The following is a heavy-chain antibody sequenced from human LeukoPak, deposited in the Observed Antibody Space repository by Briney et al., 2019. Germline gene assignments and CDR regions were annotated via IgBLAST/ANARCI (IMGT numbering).Heavy chain of an antibody. D-gene: IGHD3-22*01. V-gene: IGHV1-46*01. J-gene: IGHJ4*02. CDR3: ARGYDSSGYYHYYFDY. Sequence: ASVKVSCTASGYTFTSYYMHWVRQAPGQGLEWVGIINPSGGYTTYAQKSQGRVTMTRDTSTSTVYMELSSLRADDTAVYYCARGYDSSGYYHYYFDYWGQGTLVTVSS. CDR1: GYTFTSYY. CDR2: INPSGGYT.